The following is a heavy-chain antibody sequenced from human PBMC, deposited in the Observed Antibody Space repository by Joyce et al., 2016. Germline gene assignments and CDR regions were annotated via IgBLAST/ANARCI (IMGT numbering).Heavy chain of an antibody. D-gene: IGHD3-22*01. J-gene: IGHJ4*02. CDR2: IKSDGGAA. V-gene: IGHV3-74*01. Sequence: EVQRVESGGGLVQPGGSLRFSCTDSGLSFSYCVMNGVRRVPGRGLVWVGLIKSDGGAADYADSVKGRVTISKDNSKNTLYLQMNGLRDDDTAGYYCSRAGITTGYFDYWGQGTLVIVSS. CDR3: SRAGITTGYFDY. CDR1: GLSFSYCV.